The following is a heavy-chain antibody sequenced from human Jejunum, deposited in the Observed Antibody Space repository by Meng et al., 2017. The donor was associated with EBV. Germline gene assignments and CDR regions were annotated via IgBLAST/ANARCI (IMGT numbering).Heavy chain of an antibody. CDR2: ISSGSSFI. Sequence: EVQLVESGGCLVKPGGSLRLSCAASGFTFSSYSMNWVRQAPGKGLEWVSYISSGSSFIYYADSVKGRFTISRDDAKNSLSLQMNNLGADDTAVYYCVRDSSFNVHWGQGTLVTVSS. V-gene: IGHV3-21*02. CDR1: GFTFSSYS. D-gene: IGHD3-16*02. CDR3: VRDSSFNVH. J-gene: IGHJ4*02.